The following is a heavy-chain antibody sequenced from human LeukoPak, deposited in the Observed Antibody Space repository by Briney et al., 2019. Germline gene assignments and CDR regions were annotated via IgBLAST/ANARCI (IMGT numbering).Heavy chain of an antibody. CDR2: IYTSGGT. V-gene: IGHV4-61*02. CDR3: ATYCSHTSSHTGGGFQH. D-gene: IGHD2-2*02. Sequence: SETLSLTCTVSGGSISSGGYFWSWIRQPAGKGLEWIGRIYTSGGTNYNPSLNSRVTVSIDTSTNQFSLRLTSVTAADTAVYYCATYCSHTSSHTGGGFQHWGQGTLVTVSS. J-gene: IGHJ1*01. CDR1: GGSISSGGYF.